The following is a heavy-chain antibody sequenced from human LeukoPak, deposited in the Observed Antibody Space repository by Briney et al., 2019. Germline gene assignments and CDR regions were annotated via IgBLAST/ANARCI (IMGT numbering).Heavy chain of an antibody. V-gene: IGHV5-51*01. CDR2: IYPSDSDV. J-gene: IGHJ5*02. CDR3: ARRAFGNTTCYNWFDP. Sequence: GEALKISCKASGYNFIEYWIGWVRQMPGKGREWMGIIYPSDSDVRYSPSFQGQVTISADKSINTAFLQWNSLKASDTAMYFCARRAFGNTTCYNWFDPWGQGTLVTVSS. D-gene: IGHD3-16*01. CDR1: GYNFIEYW.